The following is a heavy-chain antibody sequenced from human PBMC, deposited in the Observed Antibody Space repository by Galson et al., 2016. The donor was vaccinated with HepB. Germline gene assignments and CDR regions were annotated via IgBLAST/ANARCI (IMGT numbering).Heavy chain of an antibody. Sequence: SLRLSCAASGFIFSDYGMYWVRQAPGKGLEWVAIIWYDGSDKYYEDSVKGRFTISRDNSKDTLYLQMNSLSAEDTAVYYCAVAWGGVATWDYFEYWGQGTLVTVSS. V-gene: IGHV3-33*01. D-gene: IGHD3-3*01. CDR3: AVAWGGVATWDYFEY. CDR1: GFIFSDYG. CDR2: IWYDGSDK. J-gene: IGHJ4*02.